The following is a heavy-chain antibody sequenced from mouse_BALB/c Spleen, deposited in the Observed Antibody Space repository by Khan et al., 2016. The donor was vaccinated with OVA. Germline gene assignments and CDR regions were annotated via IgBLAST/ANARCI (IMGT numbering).Heavy chain of an antibody. CDR1: GYSFTGYY. Sequence: VQLQQSGPELVKPGASVRISCKASGYSFTGYYMHWVKQSHVKSLEWIGRINPYNGATSYNQNFKDKASLTVDKSSSTAYMELHSLTSEDSAVYYCSRSAYCNYAMDYWGQGTSVTVSS. J-gene: IGHJ4*01. CDR3: SRSAYCNYAMDY. V-gene: IGHV1-31*01. CDR2: INPYNGAT.